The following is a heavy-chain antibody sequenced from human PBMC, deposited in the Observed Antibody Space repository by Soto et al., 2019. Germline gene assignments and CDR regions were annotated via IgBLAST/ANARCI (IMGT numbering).Heavy chain of an antibody. Sequence: PGGSLRLSCAASGFTFSSYGMHWVRQAPGKGLEWVAVIWYDGSNKYYADSVKGRFTISRDNSKNTLYLQMNSLRAEDTAVYYCARDDRPRPTSRKKNYYGMDVWGQGTTVTVSS. CDR2: IWYDGSNK. CDR1: GFTFSSYG. V-gene: IGHV3-33*01. J-gene: IGHJ6*02. D-gene: IGHD6-6*01. CDR3: ARDDRPRPTSRKKNYYGMDV.